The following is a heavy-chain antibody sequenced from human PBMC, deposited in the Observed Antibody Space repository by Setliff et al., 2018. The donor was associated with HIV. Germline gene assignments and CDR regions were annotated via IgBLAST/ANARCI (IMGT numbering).Heavy chain of an antibody. D-gene: IGHD3-10*01. J-gene: IGHJ6*03. CDR2: IYVSGST. CDR3: ARVGASGVPSTMDYYYYMDV. Sequence: PSETLSLTCTVSRGSISSHYWSWIRQPPGKGLEWIGHIYVSGSTHYNPSLKSRVTISVDTSRNQVSLKLRSVTAADTAVYYCARVGASGVPSTMDYYYYMDVWGKGTTVTSP. V-gene: IGHV4-59*11. CDR1: RGSISSHY.